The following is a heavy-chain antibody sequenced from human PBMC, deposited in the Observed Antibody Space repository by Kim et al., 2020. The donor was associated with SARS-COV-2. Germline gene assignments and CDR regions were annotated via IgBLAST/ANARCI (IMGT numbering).Heavy chain of an antibody. D-gene: IGHD3-10*01. Sequence: NPTLKSRVTISVDTSKNQFSLKLSSVTAAHTAVYYCARHVSWGVGDAFDIWGQGTMVTVSS. V-gene: IGHV4-59*08. J-gene: IGHJ3*02. CDR3: ARHVSWGVGDAFDI.